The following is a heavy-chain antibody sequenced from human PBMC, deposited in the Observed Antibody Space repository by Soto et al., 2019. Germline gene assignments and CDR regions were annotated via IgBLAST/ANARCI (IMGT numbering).Heavy chain of an antibody. D-gene: IGHD3-10*01. CDR3: ARRLWFGRSKNFDY. J-gene: IGHJ4*02. CDR2: INHSGST. Sequence: SETLSLTCAVYGGSFSGYYWSWIRQPPGKGLEWIGEINHSGSTNYNPSLKSRVTISVDTSKNQFSLKLSSVTAADTAVYYCARRLWFGRSKNFDYWGQGTLVTVSS. V-gene: IGHV4-34*01. CDR1: GGSFSGYY.